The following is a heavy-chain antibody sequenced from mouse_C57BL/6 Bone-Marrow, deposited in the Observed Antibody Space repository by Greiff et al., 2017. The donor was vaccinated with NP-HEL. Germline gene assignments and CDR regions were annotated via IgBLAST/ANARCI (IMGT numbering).Heavy chain of an antibody. Sequence: VQLKYSLSYLFRPGASVKLSCTASGFNIKNTYMHWVKQRPEQGLEWIGRIDPANGNTKYAPKFQGKATITADTSSNTAYLQLSSLTSEDTAIYYCARDWVWYFDVWGTGTTVTVSS. J-gene: IGHJ1*03. CDR3: ARDWVWYFDV. V-gene: IGHV14-3*01. CDR2: IDPANGNT. CDR1: GFNIKNTY. D-gene: IGHD4-1*01.